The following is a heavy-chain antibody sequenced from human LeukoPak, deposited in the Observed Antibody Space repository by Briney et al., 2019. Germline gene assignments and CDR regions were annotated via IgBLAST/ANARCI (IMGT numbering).Heavy chain of an antibody. J-gene: IGHJ4*02. V-gene: IGHV4-4*07. D-gene: IGHD2-2*01. Sequence: SDTLSLTCTVSGGSISSYYWSWLRQPAGKGLEWIGRIYPSGSTSYNAYIKSPVSMSVDTSKNQFSLKPSSVTAADTAVYYCARVSCSNISCHPFYFDYWGQGTLVTVSS. CDR2: IYPSGST. CDR3: ARVSCSNISCHPFYFDY. CDR1: GGSISSYY.